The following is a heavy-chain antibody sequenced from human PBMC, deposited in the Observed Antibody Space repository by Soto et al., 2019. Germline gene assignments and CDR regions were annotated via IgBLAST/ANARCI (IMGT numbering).Heavy chain of an antibody. D-gene: IGHD5-12*01. CDR3: ARVRVGAGYGGPLDY. CDR2: ISYDGSNK. J-gene: IGHJ4*02. CDR1: GFTFSSYA. V-gene: IGHV3-30-3*01. Sequence: VQLLESGGGLVQPGGSLRLSCAASGFTFSSYAMSWVRQAPGKGLEWVAVISYDGSNKYYADSVKGRFTISRDNSKNTLYLQMNSLRAEDTAVYYCARVRVGAGYGGPLDYWGQGTLVTVSS.